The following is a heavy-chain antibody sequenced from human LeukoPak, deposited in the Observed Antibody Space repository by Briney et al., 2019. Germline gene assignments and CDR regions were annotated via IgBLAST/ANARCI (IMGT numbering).Heavy chain of an antibody. CDR2: IYYSGST. Sequence: PSETLSLTCTVSGGSISSYYWSWIRQPPGKGLEWIGYIYYSGSTNYNPSLKSRVTISVDTSKNQFSLKLSSVTAADTAVYYCATPMVRGVGVYWGQGTLVTVSS. CDR1: GGSISSYY. D-gene: IGHD3-10*01. V-gene: IGHV4-59*08. CDR3: ATPMVRGVGVY. J-gene: IGHJ4*02.